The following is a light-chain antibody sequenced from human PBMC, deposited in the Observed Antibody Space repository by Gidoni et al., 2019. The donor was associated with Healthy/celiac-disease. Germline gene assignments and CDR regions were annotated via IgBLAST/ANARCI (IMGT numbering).Light chain of an antibody. CDR1: QSVSSN. Sequence: EIVMTQSPATLSVSPGERANLSCRASQSVSSNLAWYQQKPGQAPRPLIYGASTRPTGIPARFSGSVSGTEFTLTISSLQSEDFAVDYCQQYNNWPRTFGQGTKVEIK. CDR3: QQYNNWPRT. V-gene: IGKV3-15*01. CDR2: GAS. J-gene: IGKJ1*01.